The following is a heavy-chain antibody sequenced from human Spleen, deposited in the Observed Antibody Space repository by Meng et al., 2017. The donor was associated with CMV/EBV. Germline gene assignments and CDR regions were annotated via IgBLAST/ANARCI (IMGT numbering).Heavy chain of an antibody. CDR2: ISYDGNNK. CDR3: ARADGRADYYDSSGTTGAFDI. V-gene: IGHV3-30*03. J-gene: IGHJ3*02. Sequence: GGSLRLSCAASGFTFSFYGMHWVRQAPGQGLEWVAVISYDGNNKYYSDSVKGRFTISRDNSKNTLYLQMISLRAEDTAMFYCARADGRADYYDSSGTTGAFDIWGQGTMVTVSS. CDR1: GFTFSFYG. D-gene: IGHD3-22*01.